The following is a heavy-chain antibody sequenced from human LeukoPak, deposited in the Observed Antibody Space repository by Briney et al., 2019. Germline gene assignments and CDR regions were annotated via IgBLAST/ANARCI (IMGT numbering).Heavy chain of an antibody. Sequence: GGSLRLSCAASGFTFSSYGMHWVRQAPGKGLEWVAVILSDGSKEFYTDSVKGRFTISRDNSKNTLYLQMNSLRAEDTAVYYCARDSIVVVPAAIRDLFAFDIWGQGTMVTVSS. V-gene: IGHV3-33*01. CDR3: ARDSIVVVPAAIRDLFAFDI. CDR2: ILSDGSKE. J-gene: IGHJ3*02. CDR1: GFTFSSYG. D-gene: IGHD2-2*02.